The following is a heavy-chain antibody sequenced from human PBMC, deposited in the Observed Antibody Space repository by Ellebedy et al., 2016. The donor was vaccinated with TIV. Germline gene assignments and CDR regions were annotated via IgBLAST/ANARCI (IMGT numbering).Heavy chain of an antibody. CDR2: IYYSGST. CDR3: ARHRRLGYSGSYYGTGY. V-gene: IGHV4-39*01. Sequence: SETLSLTXTVSGGSISSSSYYWGWIRQPPGKGLEWIGSIYYSGSTYYNPSLKSRVTISVDTSKNQFSLKLSSVTAADTAVYYCARHRRLGYSGSYYGTGYWGQGTLVTVSS. CDR1: GGSISSSSYY. D-gene: IGHD1-26*01. J-gene: IGHJ4*02.